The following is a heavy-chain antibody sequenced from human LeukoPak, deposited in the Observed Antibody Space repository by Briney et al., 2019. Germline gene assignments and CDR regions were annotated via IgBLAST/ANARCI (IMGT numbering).Heavy chain of an antibody. CDR2: IYYSGST. Sequence: SETLSLTCTVSGGSISSYYWSWIRQPPGKGLEWIGYIYYSGSTNYNPSLKSRVIISIDTSKNQFSLKLSSVTAADTAVCYCARDKFPIAAAATGYFDYWGQGTLVTVSS. D-gene: IGHD6-13*01. J-gene: IGHJ4*02. V-gene: IGHV4-59*12. CDR1: GGSISSYY. CDR3: ARDKFPIAAAATGYFDY.